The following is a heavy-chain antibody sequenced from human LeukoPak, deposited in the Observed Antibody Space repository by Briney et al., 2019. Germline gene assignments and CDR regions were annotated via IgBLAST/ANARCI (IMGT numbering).Heavy chain of an antibody. J-gene: IGHJ4*02. Sequence: GGSLRLSCVASGFTFSSYEMNWVRQAPGKGLEWVSFIDRSGSTMYYADSVKGRFTISRDNAKNSLYLQMNSLRAEDTAVYYCASVSPLSAVAVFDYWGQGTLVTVSS. CDR1: GFTFSSYE. CDR2: IDRSGSTM. D-gene: IGHD6-19*01. CDR3: ASVSPLSAVAVFDY. V-gene: IGHV3-48*03.